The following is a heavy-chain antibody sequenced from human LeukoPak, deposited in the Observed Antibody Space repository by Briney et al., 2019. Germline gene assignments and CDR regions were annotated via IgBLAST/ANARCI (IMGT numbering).Heavy chain of an antibody. D-gene: IGHD6-19*01. CDR1: GFSLTSSGVD. V-gene: IGHV2-5*02. J-gene: IGHJ4*02. CDR2: IYWDDDK. CDR3: VHTYMWLESQHYF. Sequence: SGPTLVNPTQTLTLTCTFSGFSLTSSGVDVDWIRLPPRKALEWLLFIYWDDDKRHSPSLKSRLIVTKDTSKNQVVLTMTNMDPVDTATYYCVHTYMWLESQHYFWGQGTLVTVSS.